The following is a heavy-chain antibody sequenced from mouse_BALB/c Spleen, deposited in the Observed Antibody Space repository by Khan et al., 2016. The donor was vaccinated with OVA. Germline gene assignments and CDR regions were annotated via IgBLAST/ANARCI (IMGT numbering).Heavy chain of an antibody. J-gene: IGHJ1*01. D-gene: IGHD1-2*01. CDR1: GYSFTSGYN. CDR2: IHYSGST. CDR3: ARDYHGNWYFDG. Sequence: EVQLQESGPDLVKPSQSLSLTCTVTGYSFTSGYNWHWIRQFPGNKLEWMGYIHYSGSTNYTPSLKSRFSITRDTSKNQFFLQLNSVTTEDTATYYCARDYHGNWYFDGWGAGTTVTVSS. V-gene: IGHV3-1*02.